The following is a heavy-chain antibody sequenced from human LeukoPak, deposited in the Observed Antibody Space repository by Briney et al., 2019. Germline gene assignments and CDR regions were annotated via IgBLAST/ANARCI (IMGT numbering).Heavy chain of an antibody. CDR2: INHSGST. D-gene: IGHD3-22*01. V-gene: IGHV4-34*01. J-gene: IGHJ4*02. CDR3: ARDLRGRYYYDSSGYSIGNFDY. CDR1: GESFSGYY. Sequence: PSETLSLTCAVYGESFSGYYWSWIRQSPERGLEWIGEINHSGSTNYNPSLKSRVTISVDTSKNQFSLKLNSVTAADTAVYYCARDLRGRYYYDSSGYSIGNFDYWGQGTLVTVSS.